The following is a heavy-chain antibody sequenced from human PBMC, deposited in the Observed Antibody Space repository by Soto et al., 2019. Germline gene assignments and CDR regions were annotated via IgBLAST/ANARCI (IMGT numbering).Heavy chain of an antibody. J-gene: IGHJ6*02. CDR2: ISGGGGST. CDR3: ATKGGGHYYYDMDV. Sequence: EVQLLESGGGLVQPGGSLRLSCAASGFTFSSYAMSWVRQAPGKGLEWVSAISGGGGSTYYADSVKGRFTISRDNSKNTLYLQMNSLRDEDTAVYYCATKGGGHYYYDMDVWGQGTTVIVSS. D-gene: IGHD2-15*01. CDR1: GFTFSSYA. V-gene: IGHV3-23*01.